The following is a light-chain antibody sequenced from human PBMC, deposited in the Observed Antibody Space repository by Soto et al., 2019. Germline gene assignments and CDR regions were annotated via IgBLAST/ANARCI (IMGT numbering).Light chain of an antibody. Sequence: EVVLTHSPATLSLSPGEIATLSCRASQSVSSSYLAWYQQKPGQAPRLLIYGASSRATGIPDRFTGSGSGTDFTHTISRLEPEDFAVYYCQQYVSSPWAFGQGTKVDIK. J-gene: IGKJ1*01. CDR1: QSVSSSY. CDR3: QQYVSSPWA. V-gene: IGKV3-20*01. CDR2: GAS.